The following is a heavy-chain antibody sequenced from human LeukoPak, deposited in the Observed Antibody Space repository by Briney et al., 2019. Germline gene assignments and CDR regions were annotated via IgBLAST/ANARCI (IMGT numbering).Heavy chain of an antibody. J-gene: IGHJ3*02. Sequence: SETLSLTCTVSGGSISSYYWSWIRQPPGKGLEWIGYIYYSGSTNYNPSLKSRVSISVDTSKNQFSLKLSSVTAADTAVYYCARELDDAFDIWGQGTMVTVSS. CDR3: ARELDDAFDI. V-gene: IGHV4-59*12. CDR1: GGSISSYY. CDR2: IYYSGST.